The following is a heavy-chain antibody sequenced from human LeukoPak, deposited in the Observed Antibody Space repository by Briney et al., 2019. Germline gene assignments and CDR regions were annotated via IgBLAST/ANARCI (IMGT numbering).Heavy chain of an antibody. D-gene: IGHD6-19*01. J-gene: IGHJ4*02. V-gene: IGHV3-48*01. CDR1: GFTFSSYE. CDR3: IVLAVTATLGFDY. CDR2: ISSSSRTI. Sequence: QPGGSLRLSCAASGFTFSSYEMNWVRQAPGKGLEWVSYISSSSRTIYYADSVKGRFTISRDNAKNSLYLQMNSLRAEDTAVYYCIVLAVTATLGFDYWGQGTLVTVSS.